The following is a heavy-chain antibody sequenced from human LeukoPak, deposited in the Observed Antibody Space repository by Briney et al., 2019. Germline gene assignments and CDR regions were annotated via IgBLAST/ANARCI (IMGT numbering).Heavy chain of an antibody. CDR3: AREGTMISSFDY. CDR2: IYSGGTT. V-gene: IGHV3-66*01. J-gene: IGHJ4*02. Sequence: GGSLRLSCAASGFTVSSNYINWVRQPPGKGLEWVSVIYSGGTTYYADSVKGRFTISRDHSKNTLYLQMNSLRTEDTAVYYCAREGTMISSFDYWGQGTLVTVSS. D-gene: IGHD3-22*01. CDR1: GFTVSSNY.